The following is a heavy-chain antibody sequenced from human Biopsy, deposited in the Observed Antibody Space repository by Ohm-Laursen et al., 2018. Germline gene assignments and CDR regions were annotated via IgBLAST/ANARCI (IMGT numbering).Heavy chain of an antibody. D-gene: IGHD3-10*01. V-gene: IGHV3-30*18. CDR3: AKDKGTFNFYYYGMDV. CDR2: ISYNGSKT. Sequence: SLRLSCSASGFTFSNSGMHWVRQAPGKGLEWVAAISYNGSKTDYGDSVKGRLNISRDNSKNTLDLQMSSLRVEDTAVYFCAKDKGTFNFYYYGMDVWGQGTTVTVSS. J-gene: IGHJ6*02. CDR1: GFTFSNSG.